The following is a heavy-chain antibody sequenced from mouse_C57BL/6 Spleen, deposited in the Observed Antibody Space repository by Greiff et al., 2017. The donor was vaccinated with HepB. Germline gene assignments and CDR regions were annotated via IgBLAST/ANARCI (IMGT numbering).Heavy chain of an antibody. J-gene: IGHJ1*03. Sequence: EVQLVDSGGGLVQSGRSLRLSCATSGFTFSDFYMEWVRQAPGKGLEWIAASRNKANDYTTEYSASVKGRFIVSRDTSQSILYLQMNALRAEDTAIYYCARADGPYWYFDVWGTGTTVTVSS. V-gene: IGHV7-1*01. CDR3: ARADGPYWYFDV. CDR2: SRNKANDYTT. CDR1: GFTFSDFY. D-gene: IGHD3-1*01.